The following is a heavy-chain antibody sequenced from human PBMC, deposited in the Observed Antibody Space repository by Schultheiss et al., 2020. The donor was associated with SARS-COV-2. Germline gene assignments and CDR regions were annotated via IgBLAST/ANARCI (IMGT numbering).Heavy chain of an antibody. CDR3: TRDLSGSLSYYYYGMDV. J-gene: IGHJ6*02. Sequence: GGSLRLSCAASGSTFGDYAMNWVRQAPGKGLKWVGFIRSKAYGGTTEYAASVKGRFTISRDDSKSIAYLQMNSLKTEDTAVYYCTRDLSGSLSYYYYGMDVWGQGTTVTVSS. D-gene: IGHD1-26*01. CDR1: GSTFGDYA. V-gene: IGHV3-49*04. CDR2: IRSKAYGGTT.